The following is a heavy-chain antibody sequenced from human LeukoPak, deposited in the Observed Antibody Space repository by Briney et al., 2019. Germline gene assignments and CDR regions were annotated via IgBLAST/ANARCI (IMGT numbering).Heavy chain of an antibody. J-gene: IGHJ4*02. Sequence: PGGSLRLSCAASGFTFSSYSMNWVRQAPGKGLEWVSSISSSSSYIYYADSVKGRFTISRDNSKNTLYLQMNSLRAEDTAVYYCARELDAGYSSGWYGYWGQGTLVTVSS. D-gene: IGHD6-19*01. CDR1: GFTFSSYS. CDR2: ISSSSSYI. CDR3: ARELDAGYSSGWYGY. V-gene: IGHV3-21*04.